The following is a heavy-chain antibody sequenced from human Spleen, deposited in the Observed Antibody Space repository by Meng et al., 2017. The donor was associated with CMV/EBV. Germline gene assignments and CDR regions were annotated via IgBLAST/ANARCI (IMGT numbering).Heavy chain of an antibody. J-gene: IGHJ6*02. CDR1: GFTFSSYA. Sequence: GESLKISCAASGFTFSSYAMHWVRHAPGKGLEWVAVISYDGSNKYYADSVKGRFTISRDNSKNTLYLQMNSLRAEDTAVYYCARDYDFWSGYGMDVWGQGTTVTVSS. CDR3: ARDYDFWSGYGMDV. V-gene: IGHV3-30*04. CDR2: ISYDGSNK. D-gene: IGHD3-3*01.